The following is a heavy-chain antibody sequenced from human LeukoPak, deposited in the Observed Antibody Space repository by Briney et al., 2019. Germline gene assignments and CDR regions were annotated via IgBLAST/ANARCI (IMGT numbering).Heavy chain of an antibody. V-gene: IGHV1-24*01. CDR1: GYTLTELS. CDR2: FDPEDGET. D-gene: IGHD3-22*01. J-gene: IGHJ4*02. Sequence: VASVKVSCKVSGYTLTELSMLWVRQAPGKGLEWMGGFDPEDGETIYAQKFQGRVTKTEDTSTDTAYMELSSLRSEDTAVYYCARGYYYDSSGYLPDYWGQGTLVTVSS. CDR3: ARGYYYDSSGYLPDY.